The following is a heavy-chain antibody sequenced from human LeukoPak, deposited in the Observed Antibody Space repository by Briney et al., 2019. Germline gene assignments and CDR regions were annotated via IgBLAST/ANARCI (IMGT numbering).Heavy chain of an antibody. V-gene: IGHV3-7*01. CDR2: IKQDGSEK. CDR1: GFTFSSYW. Sequence: GGSLRLSCAASGFTFSSYWMSWVRQAPGKGLEWVANIKQDGSEKYYVDSVKGRLTISRDNSKNTLYLQMNSLRAEDTAVYYCARGSRSPQTWGQGTLVTVSS. J-gene: IGHJ4*02. CDR3: ARGSRSPQT.